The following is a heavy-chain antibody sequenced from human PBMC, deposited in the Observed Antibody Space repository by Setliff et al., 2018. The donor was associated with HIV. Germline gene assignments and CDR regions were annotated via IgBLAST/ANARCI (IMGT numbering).Heavy chain of an antibody. CDR3: ARAVGGSNYFDYSGYQDF. V-gene: IGHV1-18*01. J-gene: IGHJ4*02. CDR1: GYPFDSYG. Sequence: AASVKVSCKTSGYPFDSYGISWVRQAPGQGLEWMGWISAYIGDTKYAQRFQGRVTMTTDPSTPTAYMELRSLKSEDTAVYYCARAVGGSNYFDYSGYQDFWGQGTQVTVSS. CDR2: ISAYIGDT. D-gene: IGHD3-22*01.